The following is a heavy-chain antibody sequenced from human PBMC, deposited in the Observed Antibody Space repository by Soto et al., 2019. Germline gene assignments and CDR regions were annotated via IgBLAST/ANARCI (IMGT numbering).Heavy chain of an antibody. Sequence: QVQLVQSGAEVKKPGASVKVSCKASGYTFTSYAMHWVRQAPGQSLEWMGWINAGNGNTKYSQKFQGRVTITRDTSASTAYMELSSLRSEDTAVYYCARATYYDFWSGYYYWGQGTLVTVSS. CDR2: INAGNGNT. CDR3: ARATYYDFWSGYYY. V-gene: IGHV1-3*01. J-gene: IGHJ4*02. D-gene: IGHD3-3*01. CDR1: GYTFTSYA.